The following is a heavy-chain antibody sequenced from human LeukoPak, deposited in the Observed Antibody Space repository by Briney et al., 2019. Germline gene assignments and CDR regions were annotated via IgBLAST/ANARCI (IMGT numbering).Heavy chain of an antibody. CDR3: ARDRFIYCSSNSCKVMDV. J-gene: IGHJ6*02. CDR2: INGGNGYT. CDR1: GYTFTNYA. V-gene: IGHV1-3*01. Sequence: ASVKVSCKASGYTFTNYALHWVRQAPGQGLECMGWINGGNGYTRHLQKFQDRVTITQDTSANTAYLELSGLRSEDTAVYYCARDRFIYCSSNSCKVMDVWGQGTTVTVSS. D-gene: IGHD2-2*01.